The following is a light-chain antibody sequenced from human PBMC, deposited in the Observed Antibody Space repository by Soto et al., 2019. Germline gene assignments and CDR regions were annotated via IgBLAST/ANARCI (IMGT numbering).Light chain of an antibody. Sequence: VLTQPASVSGPPGHSITISCTGTSTDVGRYNYVSWYQQHPGKAPKLMIYDVANRPSGVSKRFSGSKSGITASLTVSGLQAEDEGDYYCSSYTPSSTYVFGAGTKVTGL. CDR3: SSYTPSSTYV. CDR1: STDVGRYNY. CDR2: DVA. V-gene: IGLV2-14*01. J-gene: IGLJ1*01.